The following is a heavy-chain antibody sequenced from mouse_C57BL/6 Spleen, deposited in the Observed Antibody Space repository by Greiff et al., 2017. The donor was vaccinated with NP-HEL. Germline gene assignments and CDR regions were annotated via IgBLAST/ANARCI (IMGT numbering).Heavy chain of an antibody. CDR2: ISDGGSYT. CDR1: GFTFSSYA. CDR3: ARDRGYYGSGFAY. J-gene: IGHJ3*01. V-gene: IGHV5-4*01. Sequence: EVQRVESGGGLVKPGGSLKLSCAASGFTFSSYAMSWVRQTPEKRLEWVATISDGGSYTYYPDNVKGRFTISRDNAKNNLYLQMSHLKSEDTAMYYCARDRGYYGSGFAYWGQGTLVTVSA. D-gene: IGHD1-1*01.